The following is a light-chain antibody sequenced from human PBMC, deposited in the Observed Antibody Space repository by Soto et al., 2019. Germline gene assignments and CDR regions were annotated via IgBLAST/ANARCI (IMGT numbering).Light chain of an antibody. Sequence: DMDLTQSPGTLSXXXXXXATLXCRASQYVSSSFLAWIQQKPGLAPRLLIYGASSRATGIPDRFSGSGSGTDFTLTISRLEPEDFAVYYCQQFGSSLPITFGQGTRLEIK. J-gene: IGKJ5*01. CDR2: GAS. CDR3: QQFGSSLPIT. V-gene: IGKV3-20*01. CDR1: QYVSSSF.